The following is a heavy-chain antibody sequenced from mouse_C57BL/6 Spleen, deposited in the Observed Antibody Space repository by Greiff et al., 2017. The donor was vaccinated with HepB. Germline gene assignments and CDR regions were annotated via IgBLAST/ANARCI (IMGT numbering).Heavy chain of an antibody. CDR2: IDPENGDT. CDR3: TTGDGSRGYAMDY. J-gene: IGHJ4*01. Sequence: EVQLQQSGAELVRPGASVKLSCTASGFNIKDDYMHWVKQRPEQGLEWIGWIDPENGDTEYASKFQGKATITADTSSNTAYLQLSSLTSEDTAVYYCTTGDGSRGYAMDYWGQGTSVTVSS. D-gene: IGHD1-1*01. V-gene: IGHV14-4*01. CDR1: GFNIKDDY.